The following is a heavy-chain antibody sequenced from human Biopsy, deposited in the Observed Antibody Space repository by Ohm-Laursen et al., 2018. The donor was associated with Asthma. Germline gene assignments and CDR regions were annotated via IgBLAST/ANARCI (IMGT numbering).Heavy chain of an antibody. J-gene: IGHJ6*02. V-gene: IGHV4-34*01. CDR1: PGSFSGFF. Sequence: SETLSLTCYVYPGSFSGFFWTWIRQSPGKGLEWIGETNEREVTNNNPSLKSRVIISIDTYWNRVSLKLTSVTAADTAVYYCARGPELDVWGQGTTVTVSS. CDR2: TNEREVT. CDR3: ARGPELDV.